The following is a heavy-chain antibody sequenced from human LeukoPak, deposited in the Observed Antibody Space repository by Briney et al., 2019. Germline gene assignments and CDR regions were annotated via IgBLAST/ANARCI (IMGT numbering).Heavy chain of an antibody. J-gene: IGHJ3*02. CDR3: ARDLIAASLSGAFDI. V-gene: IGHV3-23*01. D-gene: IGHD6-13*01. Sequence: GGSLRLSCAASGFTFSYYAMTWVRQAPGKGLEWVSGVSGSGTSTYYADYVKGRFAISRDNAKNSLYLQMNSLRAEDTAVYYCARDLIAASLSGAFDIWGQGTMVTVSS. CDR2: VSGSGTST. CDR1: GFTFSYYA.